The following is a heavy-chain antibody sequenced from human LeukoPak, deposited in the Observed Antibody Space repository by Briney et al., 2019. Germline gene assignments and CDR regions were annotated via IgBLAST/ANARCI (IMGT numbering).Heavy chain of an antibody. CDR1: GGSFSGYY. J-gene: IGHJ5*02. CDR2: INHSGST. Sequence: SETLSLTCAVYGGSFSGYYWSWIRQPPGKGLEWIGEINHSGSTNYNPSLKSRVTISVDTSKNQFSLKLSSVTAADTAVYYCARGGIAAAGSNWFDPWGQGTLVTVS. V-gene: IGHV4-34*01. CDR3: ARGGIAAAGSNWFDP. D-gene: IGHD6-13*01.